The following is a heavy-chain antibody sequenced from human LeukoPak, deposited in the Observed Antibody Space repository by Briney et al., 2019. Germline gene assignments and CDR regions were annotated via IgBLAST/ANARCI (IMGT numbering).Heavy chain of an antibody. D-gene: IGHD4/OR15-4a*01. CDR3: ARDMAMVTFNWFDP. CDR1: GGSISSRSYY. J-gene: IGHJ5*02. Sequence: SETLSLTCSVSGGSISSRSYYWAWIRQPPGKGLEWIGSMYYSGSTYYNPSLKSRVTISVDTSKNQFSLKLSSVTAADTAVYYCARDMAMVTFNWFDPWGQGTLVTVSS. CDR2: MYYSGST. V-gene: IGHV4-39*07.